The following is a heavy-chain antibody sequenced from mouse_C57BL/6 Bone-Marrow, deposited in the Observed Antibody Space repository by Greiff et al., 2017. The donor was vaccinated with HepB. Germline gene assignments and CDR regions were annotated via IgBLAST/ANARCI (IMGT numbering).Heavy chain of an antibody. CDR2: IDPNSGGT. D-gene: IGHD1-1*01. CDR3: ALYYYGSSLYYAMDY. CDR1: GYTFTSYW. Sequence: QVQLKQPGAELVKPGASVKLSCKASGYTFTSYWMHWVKQRPGRGLEWIGRIDPNSGGTKYNEKFKSKATLTVDKPSSTAYMQLSSLTSEDSAVYYCALYYYGSSLYYAMDYWGQGTSVTVSS. V-gene: IGHV1-72*01. J-gene: IGHJ4*01.